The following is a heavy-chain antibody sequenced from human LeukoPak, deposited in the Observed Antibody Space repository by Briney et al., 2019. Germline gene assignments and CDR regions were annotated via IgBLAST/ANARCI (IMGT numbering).Heavy chain of an antibody. Sequence: SETLSLTCAVHGGSFSGYYWSWIRQPPGKGLEWIGYIYYSGSTNYNPSLKSRVTISVDTSKNQFSLKLSSVTAADTAVYYCAREALESRGVPAATNAFDIWGQGTMVTVSS. CDR3: AREALESRGVPAATNAFDI. J-gene: IGHJ3*02. CDR2: IYYSGST. D-gene: IGHD2-2*01. CDR1: GGSFSGYY. V-gene: IGHV4-59*01.